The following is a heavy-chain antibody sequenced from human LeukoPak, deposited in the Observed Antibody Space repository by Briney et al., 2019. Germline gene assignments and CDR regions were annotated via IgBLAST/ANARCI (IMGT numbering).Heavy chain of an antibody. V-gene: IGHV3-23*01. CDR2: IGGSAGTT. CDR3: AKARSSNWSFDY. D-gene: IGHD6-13*01. J-gene: IGHJ4*02. Sequence: GGSLRLSCAASGFTFSSYAMSRVRQAPGKGLEWVLDIGGSAGTTYYADSVKGRFTISRDNSKNTLYLQMNSLRAEDTAVYYCAKARSSNWSFDYWGQGTLVTVSS. CDR1: GFTFSSYA.